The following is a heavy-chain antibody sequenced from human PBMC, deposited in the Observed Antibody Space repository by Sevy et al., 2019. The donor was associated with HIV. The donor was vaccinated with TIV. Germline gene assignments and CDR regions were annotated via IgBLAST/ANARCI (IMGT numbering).Heavy chain of an antibody. CDR3: ARDGGDPLAVAGKYYYYGMDV. Sequence: GGSLRLSCAASGFTFSSYGMHWVRQAPGKGLEWVAVIWYDESNKYYADSVKGRFTISRDNSKNTLYLQMNSLRAEDTAVYYCARDGGDPLAVAGKYYYYGMDVWGQGTTVTVSS. V-gene: IGHV3-33*01. CDR2: IWYDESNK. J-gene: IGHJ6*02. D-gene: IGHD6-19*01. CDR1: GFTFSSYG.